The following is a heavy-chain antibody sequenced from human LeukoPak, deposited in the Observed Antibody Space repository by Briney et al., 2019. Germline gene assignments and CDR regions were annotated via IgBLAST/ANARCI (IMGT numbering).Heavy chain of an antibody. CDR2: INHSRST. CDR3: ARYGVVLVDAFDI. Sequence: SETLSLTCAVYGGSFSDYYWSWIRQPPGKGLEWIGEINHSRSTKCNPSLKSRVTISVDRSKNQFSLKLSSVTAADTAVYYCARYGVVLVDAFDIWGQGTMVTVSS. J-gene: IGHJ3*02. CDR1: GGSFSDYY. V-gene: IGHV4-34*01. D-gene: IGHD2/OR15-2a*01.